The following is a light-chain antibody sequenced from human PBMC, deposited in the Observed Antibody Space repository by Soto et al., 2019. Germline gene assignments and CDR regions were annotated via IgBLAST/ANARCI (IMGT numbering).Light chain of an antibody. CDR1: QSVLYSSNNKHY. J-gene: IGKJ3*01. Sequence: DIVMTQSPDSLAVSLGERATINCKSSQSVLYSSNNKHYLAWYQQKPGQPPKLLIYWASTRESGVPDRFSGSGSGTDFTLTISRLQAEDVAVYYRQQYNSPPQFTFGPGTKVDIK. CDR3: QQYNSPPQFT. V-gene: IGKV4-1*01. CDR2: WAS.